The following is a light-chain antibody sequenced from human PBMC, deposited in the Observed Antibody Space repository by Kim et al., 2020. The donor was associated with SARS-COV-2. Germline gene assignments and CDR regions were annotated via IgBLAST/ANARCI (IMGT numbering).Light chain of an antibody. CDR2: GNS. CDR3: QSYDNSLSGYV. Sequence: TVTISGTGSGANIGAGYDVHWYQQLPGTAPKLLIYGNSNRPSGVPDRFSGSKSGTSASLAITGLQAEDEADYYCQSYDNSLSGYVFGTGTKVTVL. V-gene: IGLV1-40*01. J-gene: IGLJ1*01. CDR1: GANIGAGYD.